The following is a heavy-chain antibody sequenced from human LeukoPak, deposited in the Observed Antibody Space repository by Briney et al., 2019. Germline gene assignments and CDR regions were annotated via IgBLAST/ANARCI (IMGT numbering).Heavy chain of an antibody. V-gene: IGHV3-23*01. J-gene: IGHJ3*02. CDR1: GFTLSEYG. D-gene: IGHD3-22*01. Sequence: GGSLRLSCAAPGFTLSEYGMNWVPQAPGGGVEWVSDISGSGISTYYADSVKGRFTISRDNSKNTLYLQMNSLRVEDTAVYYCAKSWNYYDSSGDDALDIWGQGTMVTVSS. CDR3: AKSWNYYDSSGDDALDI. CDR2: ISGSGIST.